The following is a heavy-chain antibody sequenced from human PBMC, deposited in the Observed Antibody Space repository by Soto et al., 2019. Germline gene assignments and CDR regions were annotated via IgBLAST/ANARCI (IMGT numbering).Heavy chain of an antibody. CDR3: ARDVAAAGYFDY. CDR1: VCSISSYY. CDR2: IYTSGST. J-gene: IGHJ4*02. Sequence: AEPLSLPCTVSVCSISSYYWSWIRQPAGKGLEWIGRIYTSGSTNYNPSLKSRVTMSVDTSKNQFSLKLSSVTAADTAVYYCARDVAAAGYFDYWGQGTLVTVSS. D-gene: IGHD6-13*01. V-gene: IGHV4-4*07.